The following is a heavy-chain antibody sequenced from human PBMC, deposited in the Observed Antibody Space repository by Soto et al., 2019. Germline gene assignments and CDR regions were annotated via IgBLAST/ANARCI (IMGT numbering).Heavy chain of an antibody. V-gene: IGHV1-46*01. CDR2: LIPSGGTT. J-gene: IGHJ4*02. CDR3: AWAWSRGRKYYSDY. CDR1: GYIFANYF. D-gene: IGHD6-19*01. Sequence: ASVKVSCKTSGYIFANYFMHWVCQAPGQGLEWMGILIPSGGTTDYAQKFQGRISMTRDTSTSSVYMELRSLKSDDTAIYYCAWAWSRGRKYYSDYRGQGPRVTVST.